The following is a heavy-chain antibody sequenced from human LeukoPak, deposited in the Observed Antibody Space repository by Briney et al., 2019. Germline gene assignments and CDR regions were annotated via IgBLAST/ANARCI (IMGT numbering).Heavy chain of an antibody. V-gene: IGHV1-2*02. J-gene: IGHJ4*02. CDR2: INPNSGGT. Sequence: GASVKVSRKASGYTFTGYYMHWVRQAPGQGLEWMGWINPNSGGTNYAQKFQGRVTMTRDTSISTAYMELSRLRSDDTAVYYCARDRGETMIAMGVWGQGTLVTVSS. D-gene: IGHD3-22*01. CDR3: ARDRGETMIAMGV. CDR1: GYTFTGYY.